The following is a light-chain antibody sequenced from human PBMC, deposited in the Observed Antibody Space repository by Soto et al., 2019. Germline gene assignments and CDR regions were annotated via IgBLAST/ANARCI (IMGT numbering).Light chain of an antibody. Sequence: EIVMTQSPATLSLSPGERATLSCRASQSVSSSYLSWYQQKPGQAPRLLIYGASTRATGIPARFSGSGSGTDFTLTISSLQPEDFAVYYCQQDYTLPITFGQGTRLEIK. CDR3: QQDYTLPIT. CDR1: QSVSSSY. V-gene: IGKV3D-7*01. CDR2: GAS. J-gene: IGKJ5*01.